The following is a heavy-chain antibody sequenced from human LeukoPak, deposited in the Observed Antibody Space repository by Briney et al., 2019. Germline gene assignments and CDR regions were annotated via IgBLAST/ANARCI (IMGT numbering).Heavy chain of an antibody. CDR2: IIPVFGAT. CDR1: GGTFSNFA. D-gene: IGHD2-2*01. V-gene: IGHV1-69*13. J-gene: IGHJ4*02. CDR3: AGVPPYCSTTTCCAPFDY. Sequence: GASVKVSCKASGGTFSNFAVSWVRQAPGQGLEWMGGIIPVFGATTYAENFQDRVTITADESTGTAYMELSSLKSDDTAVYYCAGVPPYCSTTTCCAPFDYWGQGTLVTVSS.